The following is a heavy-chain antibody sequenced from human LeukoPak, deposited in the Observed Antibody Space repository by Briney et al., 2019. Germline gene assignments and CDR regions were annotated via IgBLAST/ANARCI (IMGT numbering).Heavy chain of an antibody. CDR3: ARVVYRDIVVVPAAGPLYYFDY. Sequence: PSQTLSLTCTVSGGSISSGGYYWSWIRQHPGKGLEWIGYIYYSGSTYYNPSLKSRVTISVDTSKNQFSLKLSSVTAADTAVYYCARVVYRDIVVVPAAGPLYYFDYWGQGTLVTVSS. J-gene: IGHJ4*02. CDR1: GGSISSGGYY. V-gene: IGHV4-31*03. CDR2: IYYSGST. D-gene: IGHD2-2*01.